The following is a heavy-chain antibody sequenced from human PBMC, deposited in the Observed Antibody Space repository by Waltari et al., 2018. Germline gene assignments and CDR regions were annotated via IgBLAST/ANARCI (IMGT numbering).Heavy chain of an antibody. Sequence: EVQLVESGGGLVKPGGSLRLSCAASGFTFSSYIMNWVRQAPGKGLEWVSSISSSSSYIYYADSVKGRFTISRDNAKNSLYLQMNSLRAEDTAVYYCARDAASFDAFDIWGQGTMVTVSS. CDR3: ARDAASFDAFDI. CDR1: GFTFSSYI. V-gene: IGHV3-21*01. J-gene: IGHJ3*02. CDR2: ISSSSSYI. D-gene: IGHD2-2*01.